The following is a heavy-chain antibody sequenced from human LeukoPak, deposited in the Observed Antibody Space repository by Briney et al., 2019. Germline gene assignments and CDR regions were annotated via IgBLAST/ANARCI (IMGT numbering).Heavy chain of an antibody. Sequence: GGSLRLSCAASGFTFSSYSMNWVRQAPGKGLEWVSGIIGSGGSTYYADSVKGRFTISRDNSKNTLYLQMNSLRAEDTAVYYCAKYAYCSSTSCYVDYWGQGTLVTVSS. J-gene: IGHJ4*02. CDR2: IIGSGGST. D-gene: IGHD2-2*01. CDR3: AKYAYCSSTSCYVDY. CDR1: GFTFSSYS. V-gene: IGHV3-23*01.